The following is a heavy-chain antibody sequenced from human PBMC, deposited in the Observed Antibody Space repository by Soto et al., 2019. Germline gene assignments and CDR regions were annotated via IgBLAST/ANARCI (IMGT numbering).Heavy chain of an antibody. CDR3: ARHYYDCSSRGSAFCI. J-gene: IGHJ3*02. V-gene: IGHV1-8*01. Sequence: QVQLVQSGAEVKKPGASVKVSCKASGYTFTSYDINWVRQATGQGLEWMGWMNPNSGNTGYEQKFQSRVTLNSNTYISTTYMDLSSLRSEDTAVYYCARHYYDCSSRGSAFCIWGQGTMVTVSS. CDR2: MNPNSGNT. D-gene: IGHD3-22*01. CDR1: GYTFTSYD.